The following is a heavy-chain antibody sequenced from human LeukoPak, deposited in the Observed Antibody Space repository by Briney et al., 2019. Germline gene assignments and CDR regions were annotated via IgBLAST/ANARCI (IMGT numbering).Heavy chain of an antibody. CDR3: ARDRVYGRIAVAGSRAYYFDY. J-gene: IGHJ4*02. D-gene: IGHD6-19*01. V-gene: IGHV4-4*07. Sequence: SETLYLTCTGSGGSISSYYWSWIRQPAGKGLEWIGRIYTSGSTNYNPSLKSRVTMSVDTSKNQFSLKLSSVTAADTAVYYCARDRVYGRIAVAGSRAYYFDYWGQGTLVTVSS. CDR2: IYTSGST. CDR1: GGSISSYY.